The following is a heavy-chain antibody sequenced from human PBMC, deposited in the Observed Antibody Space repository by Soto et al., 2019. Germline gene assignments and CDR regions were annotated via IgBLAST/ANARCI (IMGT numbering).Heavy chain of an antibody. Sequence: QVQLVESGGGVVQPGTSLRLSCGASGFTLRSYGLHWVRQAPGKGLEWVAVVWSDEKNKYYGDSVKGRFAISRDNSRNTLYLEMNSLRAEDTAVYYCARDDGNYFGSGYFGNWGQGTLVTVSS. J-gene: IGHJ4*02. CDR3: ARDDGNYFGSGYFGN. CDR2: VWSDEKNK. V-gene: IGHV3-33*01. CDR1: GFTLRSYG. D-gene: IGHD3-10*01.